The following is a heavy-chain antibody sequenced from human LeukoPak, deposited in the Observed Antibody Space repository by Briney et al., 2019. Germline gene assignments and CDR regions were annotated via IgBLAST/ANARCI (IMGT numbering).Heavy chain of an antibody. J-gene: IGHJ5*02. CDR1: GASFSTYY. D-gene: IGHD3-16*01. Sequence: SETLSLTCRVSGASFSTYYWSWIRQPAGKGLEWIGHIYDGGSTNFNPSLQSRLAMSVDRSKNQFSLKLSSVTAADTAVYYCVREIGIPAGDGRVHNWFDPWGQGTLVTVSS. CDR3: VREIGIPAGDGRVHNWFDP. V-gene: IGHV4-4*07. CDR2: IYDGGST.